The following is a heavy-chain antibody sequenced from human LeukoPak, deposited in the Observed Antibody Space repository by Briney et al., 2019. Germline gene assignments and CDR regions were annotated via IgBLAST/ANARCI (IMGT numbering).Heavy chain of an antibody. J-gene: IGHJ4*02. V-gene: IGHV1-8*01. Sequence: ASVKVSCKASGYTFTSYDINWVRQATGQGLEWMRWMNPNSGNTGYAQKFQGRVTMTRNTSISTAYMELSSLRSEDTAVYYCARVATPWFYYYDSSGYHYYFDYWGQGTLVTVSS. CDR3: ARVATPWFYYYDSSGYHYYFDY. CDR1: GYTFTSYD. CDR2: MNPNSGNT. D-gene: IGHD3-22*01.